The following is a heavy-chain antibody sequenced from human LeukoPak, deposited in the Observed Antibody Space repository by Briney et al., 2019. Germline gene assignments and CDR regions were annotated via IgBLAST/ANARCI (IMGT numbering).Heavy chain of an antibody. Sequence: PGGSLRLSCAASGFSFSSSAMSWVRQAPGKGLEWVSDISGSADVTYYADSVKGRFIISRDNSKNTLYLQMNSLRAEDTAVYYCAREDSSGYYYSYWGQGTLVTVSS. D-gene: IGHD3-22*01. CDR3: AREDSSGYYYSY. CDR1: GFSFSSSA. V-gene: IGHV3-23*01. CDR2: ISGSADVT. J-gene: IGHJ4*02.